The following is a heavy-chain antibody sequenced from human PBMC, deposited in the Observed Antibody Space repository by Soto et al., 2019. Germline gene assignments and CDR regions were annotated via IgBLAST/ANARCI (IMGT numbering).Heavy chain of an antibody. J-gene: IGHJ4*02. V-gene: IGHV3-7*05. Sequence: PGGSLRLSCAASGFTFSSCWMSWVRQAPGKGLEWVANIKQDGSDKYYVDSVKGRFTISRDNAKNSLYLQMNSLRAEDTAVYYCARDSSSSTFDYWGQGTLVTVSS. CDR1: GFTFSSCW. D-gene: IGHD2-2*01. CDR2: IKQDGSDK. CDR3: ARDSSSSTFDY.